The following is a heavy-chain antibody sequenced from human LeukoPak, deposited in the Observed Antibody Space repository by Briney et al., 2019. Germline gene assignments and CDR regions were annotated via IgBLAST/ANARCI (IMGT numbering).Heavy chain of an antibody. Sequence: NPGGSLRLSCAASGFTFSSYAMSWVRQAPGKGLEWVSSMSGIGGFVHYADSVKGRFTISRDNAKSSLYLQMISLRAEDTAVYFCTRDDYSDSPTYYNGMDVWGQGTAVTVSS. CDR2: MSGIGGFV. CDR3: TRDDYSDSPTYYNGMDV. J-gene: IGHJ6*02. CDR1: GFTFSSYA. D-gene: IGHD4/OR15-4a*01. V-gene: IGHV3-21*01.